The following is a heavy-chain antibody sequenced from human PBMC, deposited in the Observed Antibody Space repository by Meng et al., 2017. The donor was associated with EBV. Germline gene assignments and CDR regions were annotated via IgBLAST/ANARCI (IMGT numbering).Heavy chain of an antibody. CDR1: GGTFSSYA. V-gene: IGHV1-69*06. CDR2: IIPIFGTA. Sequence: QVCLGHYGAEVKEAVSSVKGSCKASGGTFSSYAICWVRQAPGQGLEWMGGIIPIFGTANYAQKFQGRVTITADKSTSTAYMELSSLRSEDTAVYYCARAEIAAAGRLDYWGQGTLVTVSS. CDR3: ARAEIAAAGRLDY. J-gene: IGHJ4*02. D-gene: IGHD6-13*01.